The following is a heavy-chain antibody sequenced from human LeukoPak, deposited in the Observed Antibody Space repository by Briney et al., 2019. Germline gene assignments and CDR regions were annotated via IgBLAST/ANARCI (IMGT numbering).Heavy chain of an antibody. Sequence: PETLSLTCTVSGGSISSYYWSWIRQPPGKGLEWIGYIYYSGSTNYNPSLKSRVTISVDTSKNQFSLKLSSVTAADTAVYYCARDPGDYWGQGTLVTVSS. D-gene: IGHD3-10*01. V-gene: IGHV4-59*01. CDR2: IYYSGST. CDR1: GGSISSYY. J-gene: IGHJ4*02. CDR3: ARDPGDY.